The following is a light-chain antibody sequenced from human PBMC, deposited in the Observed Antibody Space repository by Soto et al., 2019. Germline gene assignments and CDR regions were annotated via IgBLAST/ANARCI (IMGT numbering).Light chain of an antibody. J-gene: IGKJ1*01. Sequence: DLQITQSPSTLSASVGDRVTITCRASEFISKWLAWYQQKPGTAPKLLIYQASSLESGVPSRFSSSGSGTEFTLTITSLQPDDFATYYCQHYNSYLETFGQGTKVEIK. CDR2: QAS. CDR3: QHYNSYLET. V-gene: IGKV1-5*03. CDR1: EFISKW.